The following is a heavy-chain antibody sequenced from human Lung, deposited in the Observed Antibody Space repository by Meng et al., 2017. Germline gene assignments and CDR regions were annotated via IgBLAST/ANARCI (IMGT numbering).Heavy chain of an antibody. J-gene: IGHJ4*02. CDR2: INHSGST. CDR3: ARGPTTMAHDFDY. CDR1: GGSFSDYY. V-gene: IGHV4-34*01. Sequence: VQRQQWGAGLLKPSEHLSLTCVVSGGSFSDYYWSWIRQPPGKGLEWIGEINHSGSTNYNPSLESRATISVDTSQNNLSLKLSSVTAADSAVYYCARGPTTMAHDFDYWGQGTLVTVSS. D-gene: IGHD4-11*01.